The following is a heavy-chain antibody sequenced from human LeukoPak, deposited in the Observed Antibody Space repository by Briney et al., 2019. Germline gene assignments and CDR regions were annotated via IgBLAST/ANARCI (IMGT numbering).Heavy chain of an antibody. CDR1: GGSFSGYY. J-gene: IGHJ6*03. D-gene: IGHD6-13*01. CDR2: INHSGST. CDR3: ARGHSSSWYMLDYYYYYYMDV. Sequence: PSETLSLTCAVYGGSFSGYYWSWIRQPPGKGLEWIGEINHSGSTNYNPSLKSRVTISVDTSKNQFSLKLSSVTAADTAVYYCARGHSSSWYMLDYYYYYYMDVWGKGTTVTVSS. V-gene: IGHV4-34*01.